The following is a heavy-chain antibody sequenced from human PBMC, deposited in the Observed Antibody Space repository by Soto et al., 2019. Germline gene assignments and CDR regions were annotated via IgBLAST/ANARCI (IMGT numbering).Heavy chain of an antibody. CDR2: INPNSGGT. J-gene: IGHJ6*02. CDR1: GYPLTGYY. V-gene: IGHV1-2*04. CDR3: ARGPGVATIYYYYGMDV. Sequence: GXPVKVDCTASGYPLTGYYMHWVRQAPGQGLEWMGWINPNSGGTNYAQKFQGWVTMTRDTSISTAYMELSRLRSDDTAVYYCARGPGVATIYYYYGMDVCGQRTTLTVSS. D-gene: IGHD5-12*01.